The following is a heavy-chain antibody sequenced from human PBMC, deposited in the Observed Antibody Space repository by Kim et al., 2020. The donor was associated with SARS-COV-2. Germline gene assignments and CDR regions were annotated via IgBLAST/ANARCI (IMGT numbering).Heavy chain of an antibody. Sequence: GGSLRLSCAASGFTFSDYAMHWVRQAPGKGLEWVSGISWDSSIIDYADSMRGRFTISIDNAKNSLYLQMNSLTPEDTALYYCAKDLAVGHYHYYGMDVWG. D-gene: IGHD6-19*01. V-gene: IGHV3-9*01. CDR2: ISWDSSII. J-gene: IGHJ6*01. CDR3: AKDLAVGHYHYYGMDV. CDR1: GFTFSDYA.